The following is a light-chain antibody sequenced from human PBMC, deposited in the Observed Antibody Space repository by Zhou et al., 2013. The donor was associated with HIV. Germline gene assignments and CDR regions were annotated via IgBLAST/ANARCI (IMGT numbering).Light chain of an antibody. CDR3: QQYGNSLLT. J-gene: IGKJ4*01. CDR2: NAS. V-gene: IGKV3-20*01. Sequence: EIIMTQSPATLSVSPGERATLSCRASQSVGSNLAWYQQTPGQAPRLLIYNASNRATGIPDRFSGSGSGTDFTLTISRLEPEDFAVYYCQQYGNSLLTFGGGTKLEIK. CDR1: QSVGSN.